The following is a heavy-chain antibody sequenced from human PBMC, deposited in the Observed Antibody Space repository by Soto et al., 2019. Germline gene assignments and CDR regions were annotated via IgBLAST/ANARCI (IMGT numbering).Heavy chain of an antibody. CDR3: VRSGNDYSTFDY. J-gene: IGHJ4*02. D-gene: IGHD3-16*01. V-gene: IGHV1-3*01. Sequence: QVQLVQSGAEVKKPGASVKVSCKASGYTFTRNAIHLVRQAPGQRLEWIGRIKAGNGDTKYSQKLQDKVTITRDTYASAAYMELSTLGYEEKSVYYCVRSGNDYSTFDYWGQGTLVTVSS. CDR1: GYTFTRNA. CDR2: IKAGNGDT.